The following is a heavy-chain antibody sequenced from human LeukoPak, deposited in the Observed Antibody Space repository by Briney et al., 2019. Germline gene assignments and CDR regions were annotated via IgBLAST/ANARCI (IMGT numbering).Heavy chain of an antibody. J-gene: IGHJ4*02. Sequence: ASVKVSCKASGYTFTNYAIHWVRQAPGQRLEWMGWINTGNGNTRYSQRFQGRVTITMDTSASTAYMELSTLRSEDTAVYYCARDSGSGFYEMTYGGQGTLVIVSS. D-gene: IGHD3-22*01. CDR2: INTGNGNT. CDR1: GYTFTNYA. V-gene: IGHV1-3*04. CDR3: ARDSGSGFYEMTY.